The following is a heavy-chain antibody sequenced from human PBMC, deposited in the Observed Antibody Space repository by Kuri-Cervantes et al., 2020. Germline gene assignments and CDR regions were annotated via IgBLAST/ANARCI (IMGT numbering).Heavy chain of an antibody. Sequence: GGSLRLSCAASGFTLSRYGMHWVRQAPGKGLEWVAVISYDGSNKYYADSVKGRFTISRDNSKNTLYLQMNSLRAEDTAVYYCARDRRSRYYYYYYGMDVWGQGTTVTVSS. CDR1: GFTLSRYG. J-gene: IGHJ6*02. V-gene: IGHV3-30*03. CDR2: ISYDGSNK. D-gene: IGHD5-24*01. CDR3: ARDRRSRYYYYYYGMDV.